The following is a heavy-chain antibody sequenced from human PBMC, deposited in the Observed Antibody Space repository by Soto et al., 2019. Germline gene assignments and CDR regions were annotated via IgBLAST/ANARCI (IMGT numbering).Heavy chain of an antibody. CDR1: GFTFSSYA. J-gene: IGHJ4*02. V-gene: IGHV3-30-3*01. CDR3: ARGKRVRYFDWLFPGY. Sequence: QVQLVESGGGVGQPGRSLRLSCAASGFTFSSYAMHWVRQAPGKGLEWVAVISYDGSNKYYADSVKGRFTISRDNSKNTLYLQMNSLRAEDTAVYYCARGKRVRYFDWLFPGYWGQGTLVTVSS. CDR2: ISYDGSNK. D-gene: IGHD3-9*01.